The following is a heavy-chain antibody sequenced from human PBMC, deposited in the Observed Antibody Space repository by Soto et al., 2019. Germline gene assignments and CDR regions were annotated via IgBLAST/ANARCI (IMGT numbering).Heavy chain of an antibody. Sequence: EVQLVESGGGLVQPGGSLRLSCAASGFTVSSNYMSWVRQAPGKGLEWVSVIYSGGSTYYADFVKGRFTISRDDSKNTLYVQMNNLRAEDTALYYCAGDNTAYYYMDVWGKGTTVTVSS. J-gene: IGHJ6*03. CDR1: GFTVSSNY. D-gene: IGHD4-17*01. V-gene: IGHV3-66*01. CDR3: AGDNTAYYYMDV. CDR2: IYSGGST.